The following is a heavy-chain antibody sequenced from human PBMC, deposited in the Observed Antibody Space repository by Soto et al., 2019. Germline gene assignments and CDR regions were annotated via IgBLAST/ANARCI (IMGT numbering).Heavy chain of an antibody. Sequence: QALLEQSGPEVKKPGDSVRISCWLYNSVLTTSVITWLRQAPGQGLECMGWISAYDGGTLSALKFRNTLVMTTDSLSNMDYMQLWELKFDDKSVYFCARGGGHYLMPFEIWGQGTPVTVSS. J-gene: IGHJ4*01. CDR3: ARGGGHYLMPFEI. CDR2: ISAYDGGT. D-gene: IGHD2-15*01. V-gene: IGHV1-18*04. CDR1: NSVLTTSV.